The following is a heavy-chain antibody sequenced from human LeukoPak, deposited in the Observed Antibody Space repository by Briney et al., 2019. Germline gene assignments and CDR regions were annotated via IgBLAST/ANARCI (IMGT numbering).Heavy chain of an antibody. Sequence: GGSLRLSCAASGFTFSNAWMSWVRQAPGKGLEWVGRIKSKTDGGTTDYAAPVKGRFTISRDGSKNTLYLQMNSLKTEDTAVYYCTTEDFWRLFDPWGQGTLVTVSS. V-gene: IGHV3-15*01. D-gene: IGHD3-3*01. CDR2: IKSKTDGGTT. CDR1: GFTFSNAW. J-gene: IGHJ5*02. CDR3: TTEDFWRLFDP.